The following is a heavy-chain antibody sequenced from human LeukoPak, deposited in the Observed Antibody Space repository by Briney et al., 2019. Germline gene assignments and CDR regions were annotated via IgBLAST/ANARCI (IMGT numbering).Heavy chain of an antibody. CDR2: IYTIGST. V-gene: IGHV4-4*07. Sequence: SETLSLTCTVSGGSISSYYWSWIRQPAGKGLEWIGCIYTIGSTTYNPSLKSRVTMSVDTSKKQFSLKLSSVAAADTAVYYCAREISAPYYHILTGYSSGDAFDIWGQGTMVTVSS. D-gene: IGHD3-9*01. CDR3: AREISAPYYHILTGYSSGDAFDI. J-gene: IGHJ3*02. CDR1: GGSISSYY.